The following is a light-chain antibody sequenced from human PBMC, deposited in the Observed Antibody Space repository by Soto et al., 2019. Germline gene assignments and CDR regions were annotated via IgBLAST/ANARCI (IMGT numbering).Light chain of an antibody. CDR3: QQYYSFPFT. Sequence: DFVMTQSPDSLAVPLGETATINCKSSQSVLYSSNNKNYLSWFQQKPGQPPKLLIYWASTRESGVPDRFSGSGSGTDFTLTISSLQAEDVAVYYCQQYYSFPFTFGPGTKVDIK. CDR2: WAS. V-gene: IGKV4-1*01. J-gene: IGKJ3*01. CDR1: QSVLYSSNNKNY.